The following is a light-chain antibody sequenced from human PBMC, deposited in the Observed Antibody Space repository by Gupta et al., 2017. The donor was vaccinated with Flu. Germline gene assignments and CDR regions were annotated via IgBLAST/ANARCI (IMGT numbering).Light chain of an antibody. V-gene: IGLV2-14*04. Sequence: TITCTGTGGDVGGDNVVCWYQQHPHTAPLLVYYDVSSRSSVPSSCFAANYAATTTFITIWGHQADDEAYYYYISYTSSNILVFGGGTKLTVL. J-gene: IGLJ2*01. CDR1: GGDVGGDNV. CDR3: ISYTSSNILV. CDR2: DVS.